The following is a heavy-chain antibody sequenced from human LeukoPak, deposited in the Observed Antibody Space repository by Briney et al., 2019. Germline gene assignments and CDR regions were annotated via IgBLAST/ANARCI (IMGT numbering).Heavy chain of an antibody. CDR1: GGSISSYY. D-gene: IGHD4-23*01. J-gene: IGHJ6*03. Sequence: PSETLSLTCTVSGGSISSYYWSWIRQPPGKGLEWIGYIYYSGSTNYNPSLKSRVTISVDTSKNQFSLKLSSVTAADTAVYYCAGQKETTVVNDLIYYYYYMDVWGKGTTVTISS. CDR2: IYYSGST. V-gene: IGHV4-59*08. CDR3: AGQKETTVVNDLIYYYYYMDV.